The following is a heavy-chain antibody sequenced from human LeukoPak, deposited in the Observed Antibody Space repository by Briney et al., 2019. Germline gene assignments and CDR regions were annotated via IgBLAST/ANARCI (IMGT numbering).Heavy chain of an antibody. J-gene: IGHJ4*02. CDR2: IKQDGSEK. CDR1: GLTFSSYG. V-gene: IGHV3-7*01. CDR3: ARLKLLWSNYFDY. D-gene: IGHD2-2*01. Sequence: TGGSLRLSCAASGLTFSSYGMSWVRQAPGKGLEWVANIKQDGSEKYYVDSVKGRFTISRDNAKNSLYLQMNSLRAEDTAVYYCARLKLLWSNYFDYWGQGTLVTVSS.